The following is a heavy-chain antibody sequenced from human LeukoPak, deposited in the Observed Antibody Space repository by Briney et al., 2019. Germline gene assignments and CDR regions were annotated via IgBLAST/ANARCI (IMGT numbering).Heavy chain of an antibody. J-gene: IGHJ4*02. Sequence: SETLSPTCAVYGGSFSGYYWSWIRQPPGKGLEWIGEINHSGSTNYNPSLKSRVTISVDTSKNQFSLKLSSVTAADTAVYYCARVGQQLVTRYWGQGTLVTVSS. CDR3: ARVGQQLVTRY. V-gene: IGHV4-34*01. D-gene: IGHD6-13*01. CDR1: GGSFSGYY. CDR2: INHSGST.